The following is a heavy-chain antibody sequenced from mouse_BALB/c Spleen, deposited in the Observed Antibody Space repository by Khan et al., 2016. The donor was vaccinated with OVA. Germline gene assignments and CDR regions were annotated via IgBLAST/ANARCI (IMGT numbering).Heavy chain of an antibody. D-gene: IGHD2-10*01. CDR3: TRPSYYGNPWFTY. CDR2: ISSTGSYT. Sequence: EVELVESGGGLVKPGGSLKLSCEVSGFAFNSYDMSWVRQTPEKRLEWVATISSTGSYTYYPGSVKGRFTISRETARNTLYLQMSSLRSEDTALYYCTRPSYYGNPWFTYWGQGTLVTVSA. V-gene: IGHV5-9*02. CDR1: GFAFNSYD. J-gene: IGHJ3*01.